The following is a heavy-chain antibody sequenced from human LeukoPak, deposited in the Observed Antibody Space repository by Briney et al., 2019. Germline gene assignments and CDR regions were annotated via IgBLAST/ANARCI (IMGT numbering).Heavy chain of an antibody. J-gene: IGHJ4*02. CDR1: GGTFSSYA. Sequence: SVKVSCKSSGGTFSSYAINWVRQAPGQGLEWMGRIIPILGIANYAQKFQGRVTITADKSTSTAYMELSSLRSEDTAVYYCARDYPSSPEFDYWGQGTLVTVSS. D-gene: IGHD2-2*01. V-gene: IGHV1-69*04. CDR2: IIPILGIA. CDR3: ARDYPSSPEFDY.